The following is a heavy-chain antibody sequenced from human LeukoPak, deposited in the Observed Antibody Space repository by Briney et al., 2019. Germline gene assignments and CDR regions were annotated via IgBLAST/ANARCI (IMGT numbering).Heavy chain of an antibody. CDR3: AKGYYTIFGVDSYYFDY. CDR1: GFIFSTYW. Sequence: GGSLRLSCAASGFIFSTYWMTWVRQAPGKGLEWVANIKHIGGEKYYVDSVKGRFTISRDNAKNSLYLQMNSLRAEDTAVYYCAKGYYTIFGVDSYYFDYWGQGTLVTVSS. D-gene: IGHD3-3*01. V-gene: IGHV3-7*03. CDR2: IKHIGGEK. J-gene: IGHJ4*02.